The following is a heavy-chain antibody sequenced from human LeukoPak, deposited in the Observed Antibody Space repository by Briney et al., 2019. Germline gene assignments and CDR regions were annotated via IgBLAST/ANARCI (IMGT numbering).Heavy chain of an antibody. J-gene: IGHJ4*02. Sequence: ASVKVSCKASGYIFTGYYMHWVRQAPGQGVEWMGWINPNSGGTNYAQKFQGRVTMTRDTSISTAYMELSRLRSDDTAVYYCARDPGWGRYYLYYFGYWGQGTLVTVSS. CDR2: INPNSGGT. CDR3: ARDPGWGRYYLYYFGY. V-gene: IGHV1-2*02. D-gene: IGHD1-26*01. CDR1: GYIFTGYY.